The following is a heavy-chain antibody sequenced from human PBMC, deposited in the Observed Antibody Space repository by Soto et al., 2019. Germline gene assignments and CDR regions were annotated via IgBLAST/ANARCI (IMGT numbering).Heavy chain of an antibody. V-gene: IGHV3-74*01. Sequence: EVQLVESGGGLVQPGGSLRLSCGASGFTLRSYWMHWVRQAPGKGLVWVSNINSDGSSTNYADSVKGRFTISRDNAKNTLYLKMNSMRADDTAVYYCATLFSSGSSLDYWGQGNLVTVSS. D-gene: IGHD3-10*01. CDR2: INSDGSST. CDR1: GFTLRSYW. CDR3: ATLFSSGSSLDY. J-gene: IGHJ4*02.